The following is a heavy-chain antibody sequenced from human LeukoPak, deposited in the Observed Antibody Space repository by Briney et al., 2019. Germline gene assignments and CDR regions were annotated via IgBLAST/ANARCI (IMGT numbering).Heavy chain of an antibody. J-gene: IGHJ6*02. CDR1: GFTFRSYW. CDR2: IKTDGSGT. CDR3: ARDFRYALDV. Sequence: GGSLRLSCAVSGFTFRSYWMHWVRQAPGKGLAWVSRIKTDGSGTTYADFVKGRFTISRDNAKNTLYLQMNSLRAEDTAVYYCARDFRYALDVWGPGTTVTVSS. V-gene: IGHV3-74*01.